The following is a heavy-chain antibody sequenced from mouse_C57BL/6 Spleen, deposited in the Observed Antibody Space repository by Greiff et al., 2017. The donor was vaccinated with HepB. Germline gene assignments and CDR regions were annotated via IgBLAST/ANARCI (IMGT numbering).Heavy chain of an antibody. J-gene: IGHJ4*01. D-gene: IGHD1-1*01. CDR3: ARCHGSSYDYYAMDY. CDR2: INPGSGGT. Sequence: VQLQQSGAELVRPGTSVKVSCKASGYAFTNYLIEWVKQRPGQGLEWIGVINPGSGGTNYNEKFKGKATLTADKYSSTAYMQLSSLTSEDSAVYFCARCHGSSYDYYAMDYWGQGTSVTVSS. CDR1: GYAFTNYL. V-gene: IGHV1-54*01.